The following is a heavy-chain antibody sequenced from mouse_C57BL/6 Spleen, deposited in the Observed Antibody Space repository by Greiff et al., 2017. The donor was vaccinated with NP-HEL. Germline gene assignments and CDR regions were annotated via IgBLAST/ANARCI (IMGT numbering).Heavy chain of an antibody. CDR2: IDPENGDT. CDR3: TTPNYGSYYFDY. Sequence: VQLQQSGAELVRPGASVKLSCTASGFNIKDDYMHWVKQRPEQGLEWIGWIDPENGDTEYASKFQGKATITADTSSNTAYLQLSSLTSEDTAVYYCTTPNYGSYYFDYWGQGTTLTVSS. J-gene: IGHJ2*01. D-gene: IGHD1-1*01. V-gene: IGHV14-4*01. CDR1: GFNIKDDY.